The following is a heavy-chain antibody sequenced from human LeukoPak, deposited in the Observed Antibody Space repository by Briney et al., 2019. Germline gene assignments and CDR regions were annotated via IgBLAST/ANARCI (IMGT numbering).Heavy chain of an antibody. CDR1: GFTFDDYT. D-gene: IGHD2-2*01. CDR3: ARDNWEDIVVVPAATPFDY. CDR2: ISWNSGSI. J-gene: IGHJ4*02. Sequence: TGGSLRLSCAASGFTFDDYTMHWVRQAPGKGLEWVSGISWNSGSIGYADSVKGRFTISRDNAKNSLYLQMNSLRAEDTAVYYCARDNWEDIVVVPAATPFDYWGQGTLVTVSS. V-gene: IGHV3-9*01.